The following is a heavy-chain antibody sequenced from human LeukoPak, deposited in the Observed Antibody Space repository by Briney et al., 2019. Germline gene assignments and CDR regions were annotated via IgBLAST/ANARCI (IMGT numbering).Heavy chain of an antibody. V-gene: IGHV1-2*02. Sequence: ASVKVSCKASGYPFNTYYMHWVRQAPGQGLEWMGWINPNSGFTNYAQNFQGRLTMTRDTSISTAYMEVSRLKSDDTAVYYCARDRKRPEDYYDPSIWGQGTLVTVSS. CDR1: GYPFNTYY. D-gene: IGHD3-22*01. J-gene: IGHJ4*02. CDR3: ARDRKRPEDYYDPSI. CDR2: INPNSGFT.